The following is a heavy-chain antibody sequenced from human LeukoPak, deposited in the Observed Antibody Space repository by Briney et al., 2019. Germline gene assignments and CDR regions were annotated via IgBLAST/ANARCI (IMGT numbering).Heavy chain of an antibody. J-gene: IGHJ4*02. CDR3: VTHAGGNFDY. CDR2: FDPEHGET. CDR1: GYTLTELS. V-gene: IGHV1-24*01. D-gene: IGHD2-15*01. Sequence: ASVKVSCKVSGYTLTELSMHWVRQTPGKGLEWMGGFDPEHGETINAQKFQGRVTMTEDTFPDTAYMELSSLRSEDTAVYYCVTHAGGNFDYWGQGTLVTVSS.